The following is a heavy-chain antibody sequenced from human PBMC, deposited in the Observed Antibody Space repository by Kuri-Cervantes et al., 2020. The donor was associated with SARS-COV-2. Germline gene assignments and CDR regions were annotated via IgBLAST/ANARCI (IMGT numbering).Heavy chain of an antibody. J-gene: IGHJ3*02. CDR1: GFTFGSYA. Sequence: GESLKISCAASGFTFGSYAMHWVRQAPGKGLEWVAVISYDGSNKYYADSVKGRFTISRDNTKNTLYLQMNSLRAEDTAVYYCAREGSYGYAFDIWGQGTMVTVSS. D-gene: IGHD1-26*01. CDR2: ISYDGSNK. CDR3: AREGSYGYAFDI. V-gene: IGHV3-30-3*01.